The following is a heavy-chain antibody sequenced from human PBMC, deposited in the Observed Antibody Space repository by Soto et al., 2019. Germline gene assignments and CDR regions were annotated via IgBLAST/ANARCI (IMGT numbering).Heavy chain of an antibody. CDR1: GGSISSGDYY. D-gene: IGHD3-3*01. CDR2: IYYSGST. V-gene: IGHV4-30-4*01. Sequence: SETLSLTCTVSGGSISSGDYYWSWIRQPPGKGLEWIGYIYYSGSTYYNPSLKSRVTISVDTSKNQFSLKLSSVTAADTAVYYCARDLYDLNSYYYGMDVWGQGTTVTVSS. CDR3: ARDLYDLNSYYYGMDV. J-gene: IGHJ6*02.